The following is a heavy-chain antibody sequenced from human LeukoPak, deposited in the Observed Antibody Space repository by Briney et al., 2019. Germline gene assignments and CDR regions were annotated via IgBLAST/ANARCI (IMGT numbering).Heavy chain of an antibody. CDR1: GFTFDDYG. D-gene: IGHD1-1*01. Sequence: GGSLRLSCAASGFTFDDYGMSWVRQAPGKGLEWVSGINWNGGSTGYADSVKGRFTISRDNAKNTLYLQMNSLRAEDTAVYYCARAWGGGTTMDYFDYWGQGTLVTVSS. J-gene: IGHJ4*02. CDR3: ARAWGGGTTMDYFDY. CDR2: INWNGGST. V-gene: IGHV3-20*04.